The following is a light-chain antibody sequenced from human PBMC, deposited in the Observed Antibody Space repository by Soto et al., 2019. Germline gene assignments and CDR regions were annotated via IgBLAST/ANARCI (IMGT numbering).Light chain of an antibody. CDR2: AAS. J-gene: IGKJ4*01. CDR1: QSISSY. Sequence: DIQMTQSPSSLSASVGDRVTITCRASQSISSYLNWYQQKPGKAPKLLIYAASSLQSGVPSRFSGSGSGTDFTLTISSLQPEDFATYYCQQSTGTFGGGTKVEIK. V-gene: IGKV1-39*01. CDR3: QQSTGT.